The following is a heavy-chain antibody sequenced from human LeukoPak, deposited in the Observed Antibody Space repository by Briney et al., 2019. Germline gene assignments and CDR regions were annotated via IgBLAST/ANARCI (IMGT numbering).Heavy chain of an antibody. CDR3: AGARIAAAGTAHSGLSVAIPRRFDY. J-gene: IGHJ4*02. V-gene: IGHV4-59*12. Sequence: PSETLSLTCTVSGGSISSYYWSWIRQPPGKGLEWIGYLYYSGSTHYNPSLKSRVTISVDTSKNQFSLKLSSVTAADTAVYYCAGARIAAAGTAHSGLSVAIPRRFDYWGQGTLVTVSS. CDR2: LYYSGST. D-gene: IGHD6-13*01. CDR1: GGSISSYY.